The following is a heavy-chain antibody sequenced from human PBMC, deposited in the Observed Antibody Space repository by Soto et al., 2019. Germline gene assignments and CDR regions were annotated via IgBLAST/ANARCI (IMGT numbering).Heavy chain of an antibody. Sequence: QITLKESGTTLVKPTQTLTLTCTFSGLSLNTSGVGVGWIRQPPGKALEWLALIYGDDDKRYSPSLKSRLTSTKDTYKIQMVLTMTNMDTVETGTYYCPPRPSGDYRFDYWGQGTLVTVSS. D-gene: IGHD4-17*01. V-gene: IGHV2-5*02. CDR1: GLSLNTSGVG. CDR3: PPRPSGDYRFDY. J-gene: IGHJ4*02. CDR2: IYGDDDK.